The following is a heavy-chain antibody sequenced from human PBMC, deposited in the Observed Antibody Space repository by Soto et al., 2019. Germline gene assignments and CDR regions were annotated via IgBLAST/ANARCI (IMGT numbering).Heavy chain of an antibody. D-gene: IGHD2-15*01. J-gene: IGHJ3*02. CDR2: IYHSGST. CDR1: GGSISSGGYS. CDR3: ASYCSGGSCYWGAFDI. Sequence: SETLSLTCAVSGGSISSGGYSWSWIRQPPGKGLEWIGYIYHSGSTYYNPSLKSRVTISVDRSKNQFSLKLSSVTAADTAVYYCASYCSGGSCYWGAFDIWGQGTLVTV. V-gene: IGHV4-30-2*01.